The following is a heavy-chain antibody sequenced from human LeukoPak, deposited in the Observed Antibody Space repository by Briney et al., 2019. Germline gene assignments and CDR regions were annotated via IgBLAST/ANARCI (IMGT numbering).Heavy chain of an antibody. CDR3: ARDFNGWSLDY. V-gene: IGHV4-59*01. CDR2: IYYSGST. CDR1: GGSISSYY. J-gene: IGHJ4*01. Sequence: SETLSLTCTVSGGSISSYYWSWIRQPPGKGLEWIGYIYYSGSTNYNPSLKSRVTISVDTSKKQFSLKLSSVTAAGTAVYYCARDFNGWSLDYWGHGTLVTVSS. D-gene: IGHD2-8*01.